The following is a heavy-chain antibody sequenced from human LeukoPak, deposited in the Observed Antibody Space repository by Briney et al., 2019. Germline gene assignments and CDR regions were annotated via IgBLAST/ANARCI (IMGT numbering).Heavy chain of an antibody. J-gene: IGHJ4*01. D-gene: IGHD3-9*01. CDR2: IYWNGDN. Sequence: SGPTLVNPTETLTLTCTFSGFSLSSSGTGVGWIRQPPGKALEWLAVIYWNGDNRYTPSLRSRLTVTKDTSRNQVVLTMTNMDPVDTGTSYCAHRDVFFDWVGHFDYWGQGALVTVSS. V-gene: IGHV2-5*01. CDR3: AHRDVFFDWVGHFDY. CDR1: GFSLSSSGTG.